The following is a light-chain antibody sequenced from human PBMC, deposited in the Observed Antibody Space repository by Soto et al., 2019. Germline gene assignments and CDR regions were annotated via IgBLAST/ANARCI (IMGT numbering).Light chain of an antibody. CDR1: QSVSSN. V-gene: IGKV3-15*01. CDR2: GAS. J-gene: IGKJ1*01. Sequence: EIVMTQSPATLSVSPGERATLSCQASQSVSSNLAWYQQKPGQAPRLLIYGASTRATGIPARFSGSGSGTEFTLTISSLQSEDFAVYYCQQYNNWRGAFGQGTKVDIK. CDR3: QQYNNWRGA.